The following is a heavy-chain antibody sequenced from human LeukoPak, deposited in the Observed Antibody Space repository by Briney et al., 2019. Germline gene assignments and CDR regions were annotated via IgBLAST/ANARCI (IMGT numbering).Heavy chain of an antibody. D-gene: IGHD3-10*01. J-gene: IGHJ4*02. CDR3: ASGSGSYFLDY. CDR1: GFTVSSNY. CDR2: IYSGGST. Sequence: GGSLRLSCAASGFTVSSNYMSWVRQAPGKGLEWVSVIYSGGSTYCADSVKGRFTISRDNSKNTLYLQMNSLRAEDTAVYYCASGSGSYFLDYWGQGTLVTVSS. V-gene: IGHV3-66*01.